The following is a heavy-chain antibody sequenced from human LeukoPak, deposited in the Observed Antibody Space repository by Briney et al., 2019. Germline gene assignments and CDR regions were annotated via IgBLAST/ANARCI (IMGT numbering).Heavy chain of an antibody. Sequence: SETLSLTCTVSGGSISSYYWSWIRQPPGKGLEWIGYTYYSGSTNYNPSLKSRVTISVDTSKNQFSLKLSSVTAADTAVYYCARDYGSGFDYWGQGTLVTVSS. J-gene: IGHJ4*02. CDR2: TYYSGST. CDR3: ARDYGSGFDY. D-gene: IGHD3-10*01. V-gene: IGHV4-59*01. CDR1: GGSISSYY.